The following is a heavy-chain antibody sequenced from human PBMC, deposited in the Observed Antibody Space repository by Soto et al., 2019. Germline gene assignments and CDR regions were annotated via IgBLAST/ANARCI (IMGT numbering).Heavy chain of an antibody. V-gene: IGHV3-21*01. CDR3: ARAPKVSGSSQTRPDF. Sequence: GGSLRLSCAASGFTFSSYSMNWVRQAPGKGLEWVSSISSSSSYIYYADSVKGRFTISRDNAKNSLYLQMNSLRAEDTAVYYCARAPKVSGSSQTRPDFWGQGTLVTVSS. J-gene: IGHJ4*02. CDR2: ISSSSSYI. CDR1: GFTFSSYS. D-gene: IGHD6-6*01.